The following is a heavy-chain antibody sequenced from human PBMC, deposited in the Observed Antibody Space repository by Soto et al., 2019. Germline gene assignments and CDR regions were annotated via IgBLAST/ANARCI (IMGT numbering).Heavy chain of an antibody. V-gene: IGHV4-59*01. CDR2: IYDSGST. CDR3: SYHDTRVRPPCITPRNYYYGMDV. D-gene: IGHD3-10*01. J-gene: IGHJ6*02. Sequence: SGTLSLTFTVSGGSIISYYWTWIRQPPGKGLEWIGYIYDSGSTNSNPSLKSRVTISVDTSKKHIVMKLTSVAAGDTAVYYGSYHDTRVRPPCITPRNYYYGMDVWGQGTTVTVSS. CDR1: GGSIISYY.